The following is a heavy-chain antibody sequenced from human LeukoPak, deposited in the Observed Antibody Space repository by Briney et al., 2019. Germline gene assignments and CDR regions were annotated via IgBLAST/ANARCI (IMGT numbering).Heavy chain of an antibody. Sequence: ASVKVSCKASGGTFSNYAISWVRQAPGQGLEWMGWISAYNGNTNYAQKLQGRVTMTTDTSTSTAYMELRSLRSDDTAVCYCARDGGRDIVVVPAATHWGQGTLVTVSS. CDR2: ISAYNGNT. J-gene: IGHJ4*02. CDR3: ARDGGRDIVVVPAATH. V-gene: IGHV1-18*01. CDR1: GGTFSNYA. D-gene: IGHD2-2*01.